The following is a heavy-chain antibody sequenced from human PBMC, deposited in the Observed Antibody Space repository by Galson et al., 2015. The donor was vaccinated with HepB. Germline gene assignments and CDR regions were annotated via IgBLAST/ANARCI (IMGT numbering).Heavy chain of an antibody. CDR3: ASAGAVAGTTYYYYYGMDV. V-gene: IGHV1-3*01. D-gene: IGHD6-19*01. CDR2: INAGNGNT. J-gene: IGHJ6*02. CDR1: GYTFTSYA. Sequence: CKASGYTFTSYAMHWVRQAPGQRLEWMGWINAGNGNTKYSQKFQGRVTITRDTSASTAYMELSSLRSEDTAVYYCASAGAVAGTTYYYYYGMDVWGQGTTVTVSS.